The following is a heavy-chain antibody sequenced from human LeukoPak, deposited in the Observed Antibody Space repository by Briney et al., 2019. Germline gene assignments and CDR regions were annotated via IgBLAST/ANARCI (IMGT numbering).Heavy chain of an antibody. J-gene: IGHJ4*02. V-gene: IGHV3-30-3*01. CDR2: ISYDGSNK. CDR3: ARESDDFWSGYYNGPFDY. D-gene: IGHD3-3*01. Sequence: GESLRLSCAASGFTFSSYAMHWVRQAPGKGLEWVAVISYDGSNKYYADSVKGRFTISRDNSKNTLYLQMNSLRAEDTAVYYCARESDDFWSGYYNGPFDYWGQGTLVTVSS. CDR1: GFTFSSYA.